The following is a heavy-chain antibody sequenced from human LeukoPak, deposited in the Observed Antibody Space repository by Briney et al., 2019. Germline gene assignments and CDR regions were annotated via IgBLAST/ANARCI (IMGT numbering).Heavy chain of an antibody. V-gene: IGHV1-8*03. CDR2: MNPNSGNT. CDR1: GYTFTSYD. Sequence: ASVKVSCKASGYTFTSYDINWVRQATGQGLEWMGWMNPNSGNTGYAQKFQGRVTITRNTSISTAYMELSSLRSEGTAVYYCARGPYYYDSSSRRQFDIWGQGTMVTVSS. CDR3: ARGPYYYDSSSRRQFDI. J-gene: IGHJ3*02. D-gene: IGHD3-22*01.